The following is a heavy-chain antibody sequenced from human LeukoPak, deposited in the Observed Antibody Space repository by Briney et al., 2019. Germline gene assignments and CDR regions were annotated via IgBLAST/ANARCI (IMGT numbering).Heavy chain of an antibody. CDR3: ARDPDEWELPTDY. CDR1: GFTFSRYW. Sequence: GGSLRLSCATSGFTFSRYWMSWVRQSPGKGLQWVANIKWDGSEKKYVDSVKGRFTISRDNAENSMSLQMNSLRAEDSAVYYCARDPDEWELPTDYWGQGTLVTVSS. D-gene: IGHD1-26*01. V-gene: IGHV3-7*01. J-gene: IGHJ4*02. CDR2: IKWDGSEK.